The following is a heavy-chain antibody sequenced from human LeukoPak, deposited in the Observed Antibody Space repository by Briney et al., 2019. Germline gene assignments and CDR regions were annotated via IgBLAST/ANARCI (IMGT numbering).Heavy chain of an antibody. CDR1: GGSISSYY. CDR2: IYYSGST. D-gene: IGHD3-22*01. J-gene: IGHJ3*02. CDR3: ARVGYYDSSGYQDAFDI. Sequence: SETLSLTCTVSGGSISSYYWNWIRQPPGKGLEWIGYIYYSGSTNYNPSLKSRVTISVDTSKNQFSLKLSSVTAADTAVYYCARVGYYDSSGYQDAFDIWGQGTMVTVSS. V-gene: IGHV4-59*01.